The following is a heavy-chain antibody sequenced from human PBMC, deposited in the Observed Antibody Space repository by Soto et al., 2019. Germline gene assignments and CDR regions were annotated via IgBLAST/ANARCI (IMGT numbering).Heavy chain of an antibody. V-gene: IGHV3-33*01. Sequence: PGGSLRLSCAASGFTFSSYGMHWVRQAPGKGLEWVAVIWYDGSNKYYADSVKGRFTISRDNSKNTLYLQMNSLRAEDTAVYYCARDLRGYSGYDLPDYYYYGMDVSGQGTTVSVSS. J-gene: IGHJ6*02. CDR3: ARDLRGYSGYDLPDYYYYGMDV. D-gene: IGHD5-12*01. CDR1: GFTFSSYG. CDR2: IWYDGSNK.